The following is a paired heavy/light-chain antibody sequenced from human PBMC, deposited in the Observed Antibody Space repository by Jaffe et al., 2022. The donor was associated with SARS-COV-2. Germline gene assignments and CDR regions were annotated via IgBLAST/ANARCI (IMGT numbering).Light chain of an antibody. CDR1: SSNIGSNT. CDR3: AAWDDSLNVLYV. J-gene: IGLJ1*01. Sequence: QSVLTQPPSASGTPGQRVTISCSGSSSNIGSNTVNWYQQLPGTAPKLLIYSNNQRPSGVPDRFSGSKSGTSASLAISGLQSEDEADYYCAAWDDSLNVLYVFGTGTKVTVL. CDR2: SNN. V-gene: IGLV1-44*01.
Heavy chain of an antibody. CDR2: IYWNDDK. CDR3: AHTGDFWSGYYIYRDAFDI. J-gene: IGHJ3*02. Sequence: QITLKESGPTLVKPTQTLTLTCTFSGFSLSTSGVGVGWIRQPPGKALEWLALIYWNDDKRYSPSLKSRLTITKDTSKNQVVLTMTNMDPVDTATYYCAHTGDFWSGYYIYRDAFDIWGQGTMVTVSS. D-gene: IGHD3-3*01. CDR1: GFSLSTSGVG. V-gene: IGHV2-5*01.